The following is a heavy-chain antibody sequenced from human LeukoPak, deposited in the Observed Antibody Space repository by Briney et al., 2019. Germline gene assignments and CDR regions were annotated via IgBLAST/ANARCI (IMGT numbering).Heavy chain of an antibody. Sequence: EASVKVSFKASGYTFTSYYLHWVRQAPGQGLEWVGIINPSGGSTIDAQKFQGRVTMTRDTSTSTVYMELSSLRSEDTAVYYCARTWGPSRNYYFDYWGQGTLVTVSS. D-gene: IGHD3-16*01. V-gene: IGHV1-46*01. CDR1: GYTFTSYY. CDR2: INPSGGST. J-gene: IGHJ4*02. CDR3: ARTWGPSRNYYFDY.